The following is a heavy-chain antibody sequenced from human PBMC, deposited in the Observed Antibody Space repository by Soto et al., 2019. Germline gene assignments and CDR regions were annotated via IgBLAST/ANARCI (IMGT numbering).Heavy chain of an antibody. Sequence: SVKVSCKASGGTFSSYAISWVRQAPGQGLEWMGGIIPIFGTANYAQKFQGRVTITADKSTSTAYMELSSLRSEDTAVYYCARADDFWSGHRGYNWFDPWGQGTLVTVSS. CDR3: ARADDFWSGHRGYNWFDP. J-gene: IGHJ5*02. CDR1: GGTFSSYA. V-gene: IGHV1-69*06. D-gene: IGHD3-3*01. CDR2: IIPIFGTA.